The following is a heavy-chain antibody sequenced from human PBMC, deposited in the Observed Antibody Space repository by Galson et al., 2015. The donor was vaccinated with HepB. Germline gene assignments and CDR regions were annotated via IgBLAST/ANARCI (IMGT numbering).Heavy chain of an antibody. CDR2: INTYNGNT. V-gene: IGHV1-18*01. Sequence: SVKVPCKASGYTFTTYGIIWVRQAPGQGLEWMGRINTYNGNTNYVKKVQGSVTMTTDTTTGTAYMELRSLRSDDTAVYYCARLREYFGIVYWGQGTLVTVSS. CDR1: GYTFTTYG. CDR3: ARLREYFGIVY. J-gene: IGHJ4*02. D-gene: IGHD2/OR15-2a*01.